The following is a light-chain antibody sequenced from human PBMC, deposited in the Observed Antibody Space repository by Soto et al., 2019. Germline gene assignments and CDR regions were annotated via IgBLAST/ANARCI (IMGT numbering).Light chain of an antibody. CDR2: GAS. CDR1: QSVSSN. CDR3: QQYNNWPLT. Sequence: EIVMTQSPATLSVSPGERAPLSCRARQSVSSNLAWHQQRPGQAPRLLIYGASTRATGVPARFSGGGSGTEFTLTITSLQSEDFAVYWCQQYNNWPLTFGPGTRLEI. J-gene: IGKJ5*01. V-gene: IGKV3D-15*01.